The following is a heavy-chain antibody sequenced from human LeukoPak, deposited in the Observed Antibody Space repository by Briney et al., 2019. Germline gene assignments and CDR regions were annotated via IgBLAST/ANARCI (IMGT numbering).Heavy chain of an antibody. CDR2: IYSSGSA. CDR1: GDSISSYF. CDR3: ARGPPPDFDY. Sequence: SETLSLTCTVSGDSISSYFWSWIRQPAGKGLEWIGRIYSSGSADYNPSLKSRVSMSVDTSKNQFSLKLNSVTAADTAMYYCARGPPPDFDYWGQGTLVTVSS. J-gene: IGHJ4*02. V-gene: IGHV4-4*07.